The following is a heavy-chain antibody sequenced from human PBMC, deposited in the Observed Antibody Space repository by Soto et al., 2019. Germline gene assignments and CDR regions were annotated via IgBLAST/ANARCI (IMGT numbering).Heavy chain of an antibody. CDR1: GFTFSSYA. V-gene: IGHV3-23*01. CDR2: ISGSGGST. J-gene: IGHJ6*03. CDR3: AKRGGDYYYYYYYMDV. Sequence: GGSLRLSCAASGFTFSSYAMSWVRQAPGKGLEWVSEISGSGGSTYYADSVKGRFTISRDNSKNTLYLQMNSLRAEDTAVYYCAKRGGDYYYYYYYMDVWGKGTTVTVSS. D-gene: IGHD2-21*02.